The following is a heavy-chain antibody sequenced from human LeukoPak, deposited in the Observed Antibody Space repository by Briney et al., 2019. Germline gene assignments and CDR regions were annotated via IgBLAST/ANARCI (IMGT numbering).Heavy chain of an antibody. CDR2: MNPNSGNT. CDR3: ARAASGGYYYDSSGYYPLLD. CDR1: GYTFTSYD. D-gene: IGHD3-22*01. J-gene: IGHJ4*02. Sequence: ASVKVSCKASGYTFTSYDINWVRQAAGQGLEWMGWMNPNSGNTAYAQKFQGRVTMTRNTSISTAYMELSSLSSEDTAVYYCARAASGGYYYDSSGYYPLLDWGQGTLVTVSS. V-gene: IGHV1-8*01.